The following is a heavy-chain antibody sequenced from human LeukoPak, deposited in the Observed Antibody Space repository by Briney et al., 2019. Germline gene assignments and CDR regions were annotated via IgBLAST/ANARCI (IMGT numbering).Heavy chain of an antibody. D-gene: IGHD3/OR15-3a*01. J-gene: IGHJ4*02. Sequence: SETLSLTCTVSGGSISSNSYYWGWIRQPPGKGLEWIGSIYYSGSPYYNPSLKSRVAISVDTSKNQFSLKVISVTAADTAVYYCARWRTARTGFDYWGQGTLVTVSS. CDR2: IYYSGSP. CDR1: GGSISSNSYY. CDR3: ARWRTARTGFDY. V-gene: IGHV4-39*01.